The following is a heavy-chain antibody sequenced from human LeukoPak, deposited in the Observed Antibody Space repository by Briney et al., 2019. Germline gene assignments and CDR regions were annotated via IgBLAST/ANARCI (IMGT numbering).Heavy chain of an antibody. CDR2: INHSGST. J-gene: IGHJ4*02. V-gene: IGHV4-34*01. CDR3: ARGPGVRGVITAY. Sequence: PSETLSLTCAVYGGSFSGYYWSWIRQPPGKGLEWIGEINHSGSTNYNPSLKSRVTISVDTSKNQFSLKLSSVTAADTAVYYCARGPGVRGVITAYWGQGTLVTVSS. CDR1: GGSFSGYY. D-gene: IGHD3-10*01.